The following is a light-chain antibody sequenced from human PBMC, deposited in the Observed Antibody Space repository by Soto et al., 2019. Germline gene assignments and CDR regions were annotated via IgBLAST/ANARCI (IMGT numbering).Light chain of an antibody. CDR1: SSNIGSNY. V-gene: IGLV1-47*01. Sequence: QSVLTQPPSASGTPGQRVTISCSGSSSNIGSNYVYWYQQLPGTAPKLLIYRNNQRPSGVPDRFSGSKSGTSASLAISGLRSEDEADYYCAAWDDSSNRVFGGGTKVTVL. J-gene: IGLJ3*02. CDR2: RNN. CDR3: AAWDDSSNRV.